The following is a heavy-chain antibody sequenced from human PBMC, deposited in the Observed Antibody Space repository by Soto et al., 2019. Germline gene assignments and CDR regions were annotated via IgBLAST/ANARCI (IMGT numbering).Heavy chain of an antibody. CDR2: MSYHGNST. CDR3: AKDGLAYCATVDCYGTRNWFDP. J-gene: IGHJ5*02. CDR1: GFTFKNYG. D-gene: IGHD2-21*01. Sequence: QVQLVESGGGVVQPGRSLRLSCATSGFTFKNYGMHWVRQAPGKGLEWVAYMSYHGNSTSHAESVKGRFTISRDISRNTLYLQLTSLTTEDTGVYYCAKDGLAYCATVDCYGTRNWFDPWGQGTLVTVSS. V-gene: IGHV3-30*18.